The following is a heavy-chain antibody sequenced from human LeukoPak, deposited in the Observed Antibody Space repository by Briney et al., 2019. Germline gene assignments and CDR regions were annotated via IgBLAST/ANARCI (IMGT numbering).Heavy chain of an antibody. Sequence: PGRSLRLSCAASGFTFSSYAMSWVRQAPGKGLEWVSAISGSGGSTYYADSVKGRFTISRDNSKNTLYLQMNSLRAEDTAVYYCALMVGIQLWSLDYWGQGTLVTVSS. CDR3: ALMVGIQLWSLDY. D-gene: IGHD5-18*01. J-gene: IGHJ4*02. V-gene: IGHV3-23*01. CDR1: GFTFSSYA. CDR2: ISGSGGST.